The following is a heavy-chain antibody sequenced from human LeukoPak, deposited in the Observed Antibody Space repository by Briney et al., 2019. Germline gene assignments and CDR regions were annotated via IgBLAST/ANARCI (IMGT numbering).Heavy chain of an antibody. V-gene: IGHV3-11*01. Sequence: GGSLRLSCAASGFNFSDYYMSWIRQAPGKGLEWVSYISSSALSTYYAGSVKGRFTISRDNARNSLYLTMNSLAPEDTALYYCARGKRRFDYWGQGTLVSVSS. J-gene: IGHJ4*02. CDR3: ARGKRRFDY. CDR1: GFNFSDYY. CDR2: ISSSALST.